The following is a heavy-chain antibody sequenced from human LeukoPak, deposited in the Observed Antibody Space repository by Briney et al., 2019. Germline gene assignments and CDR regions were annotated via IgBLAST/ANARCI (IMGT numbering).Heavy chain of an antibody. CDR1: GFTFDDYT. CDR2: ISWDGGST. V-gene: IGHV3-43*01. J-gene: IGHJ4*02. Sequence: GGSLRLSCAASGFTFDDYTMYWVRQAPGKGLEWVSLISWDGGSTYYADSVKGRFTISRDNSKNSLYLQMNSLRTEDTALYYCAKDTSGATDYYDSSGYYDYWGQGTLVTVSS. D-gene: IGHD3-22*01. CDR3: AKDTSGATDYYDSSGYYDY.